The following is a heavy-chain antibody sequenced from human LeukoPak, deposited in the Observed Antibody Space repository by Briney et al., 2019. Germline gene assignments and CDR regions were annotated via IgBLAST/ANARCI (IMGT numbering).Heavy chain of an antibody. CDR2: IYYSGST. V-gene: IGHV4-59*01. J-gene: IGHJ3*02. Sequence: KPSETLSLTCTVSGGSISSYYWSWIRQPPGKGLEWIGYIYYSGSTNYNPSLKSRVTISVDTSKNQFSLKLSSVTAADTAVYYCARASMVPAALGTFDIWGQGTMVTVSS. D-gene: IGHD2-2*01. CDR3: ARASMVPAALGTFDI. CDR1: GGSISSYY.